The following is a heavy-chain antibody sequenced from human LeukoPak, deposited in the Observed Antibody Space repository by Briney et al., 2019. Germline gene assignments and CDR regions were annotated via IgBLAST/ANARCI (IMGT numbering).Heavy chain of an antibody. Sequence: SETLSLTCTVSGGSISSSSYYWGWIRQPPGTGLEWFGSIYYSGSTYYNPSLKSRVTISVDTSKNQFSLKLSSVTAADTAVYYRARALYGAGSDYLDYWGQGTLVTVS. D-gene: IGHD3-10*01. V-gene: IGHV4-39*07. CDR2: IYYSGST. CDR3: ARALYGAGSDYLDY. CDR1: GGSISSSSYY. J-gene: IGHJ4*02.